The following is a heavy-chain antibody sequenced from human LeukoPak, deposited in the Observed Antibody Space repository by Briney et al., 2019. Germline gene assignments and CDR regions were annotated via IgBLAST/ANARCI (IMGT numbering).Heavy chain of an antibody. V-gene: IGHV4-39*07. D-gene: IGHD2-2*01. J-gene: IGHJ4*02. CDR3: ARVACSSTSCYHFDY. CDR2: IYYSGST. Sequence: SETLSLTCTASGGSISSSSYYWGWIRQPPGKGLEWIGSIYYSGSTYYNPSLKSRVTMSVDTSKNQFSLKLSSVTAADTAVYYCARVACSSTSCYHFDYWGQGTLVTVSS. CDR1: GGSISSSSYY.